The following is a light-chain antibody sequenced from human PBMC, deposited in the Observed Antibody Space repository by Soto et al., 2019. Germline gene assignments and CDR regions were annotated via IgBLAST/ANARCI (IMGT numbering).Light chain of an antibody. J-gene: IGKJ5*01. V-gene: IGKV3-11*01. CDR2: DAS. CDR3: QQSSNWPPIT. CDR1: QSVSSY. Sequence: EIVFTQSPATLSFSPGEKDPPSRRGRQSVSSYLAWYQQKPGQAPRLLIYDASNRATGIPARFSGSGSGTDFTLTISSLEPEDFAVYYCQQSSNWPPITFGQGTRLEIK.